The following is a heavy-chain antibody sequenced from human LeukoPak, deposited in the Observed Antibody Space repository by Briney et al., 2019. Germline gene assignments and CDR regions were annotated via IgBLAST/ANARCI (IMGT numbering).Heavy chain of an antibody. CDR3: ASRRQYCSTTSCSATFDI. V-gene: IGHV1-3*01. D-gene: IGHD2-2*01. Sequence: ASVKVSCKASGYTFTSYDINWVRQATGQRLEWMGWINAGNGNTKYSQKFQGRVTITRDTSASTAYMELSSLRSEDTAVYYCASRRQYCSTTSCSATFDIWGQETMVTVSS. CDR1: GYTFTSYD. J-gene: IGHJ3*02. CDR2: INAGNGNT.